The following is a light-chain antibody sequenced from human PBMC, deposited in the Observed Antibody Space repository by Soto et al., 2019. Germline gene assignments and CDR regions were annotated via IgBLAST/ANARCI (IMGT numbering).Light chain of an antibody. CDR1: QSISSR. CDR3: QPYNSYFGT. J-gene: IGKJ1*01. Sequence: DIQMTQSPSTLSTSVRDRVTITCRASQSISSRLAWYQQKPGKAPKLLIYDASSLESGVPSRFSGSGSGTEFTLTISRLQPDDFATYYCQPYNSYFGTFGQGTKVDIK. V-gene: IGKV1-5*01. CDR2: DAS.